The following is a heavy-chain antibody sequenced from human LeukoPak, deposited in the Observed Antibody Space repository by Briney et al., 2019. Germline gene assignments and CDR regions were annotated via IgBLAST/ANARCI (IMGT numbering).Heavy chain of an antibody. CDR3: ARTDYGSGSYVY. V-gene: IGHV4-31*03. Sequence: SETLSLTCTVSGGSISSGGYSWSWIRQHPGKGLEWTGYIYYSGSTYYNPSLKSRVTISVDTSKNQFSLKLSSATAADTAVYYCARTDYGSGSYVYWGQGTLVTVSS. J-gene: IGHJ4*02. CDR2: IYYSGST. CDR1: GGSISSGGYS. D-gene: IGHD3-10*01.